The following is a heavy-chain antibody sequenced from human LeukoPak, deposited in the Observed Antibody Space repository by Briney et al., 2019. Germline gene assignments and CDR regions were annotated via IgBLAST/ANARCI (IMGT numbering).Heavy chain of an antibody. CDR2: IFYSGNT. V-gene: IGHV4-59*01. CDR1: GGSISTYY. Sequence: SETLSLTCTVSGGSISTYYWSWIRQPPGKGLEWIGYIFYSGNTNYNPSLKSRVTISLDASKNQFSLKLSSVTAADTAVYYCARTYCSGGSCYDYWGQGTLVTVSS. CDR3: ARTYCSGGSCYDY. J-gene: IGHJ4*02. D-gene: IGHD2-15*01.